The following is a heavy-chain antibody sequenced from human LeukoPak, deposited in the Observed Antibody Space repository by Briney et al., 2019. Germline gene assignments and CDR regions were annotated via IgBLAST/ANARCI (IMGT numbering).Heavy chain of an antibody. CDR2: IYPGDSDT. D-gene: IGHD3-22*01. J-gene: IGHJ3*02. CDR3: ARQTSYDSSLAFDI. Sequence: GESPKISCKGSGYSFTNNWIGWVRQMPGKGLEWMGIIYPGDSDTRYSPSFQGQVTISADKSISTAYLQWSSLKASDTAMYYCARQTSYDSSLAFDIWGQGTMVTVS. V-gene: IGHV5-51*01. CDR1: GYSFTNNW.